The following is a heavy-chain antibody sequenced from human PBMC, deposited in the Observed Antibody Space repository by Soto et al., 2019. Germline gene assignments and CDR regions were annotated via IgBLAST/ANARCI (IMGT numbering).Heavy chain of an antibody. J-gene: IGHJ4*02. Sequence: QVHLVESGGGLVKPGGSLRLYCAASGFTFTDYYVSWIRQAPGKGLEWLAYISVSSTYTNYADSVKGRFTISRDNAKKSVFLQMNSLRAEDTAVYYCARDLEVGAYLYYFDYWGQGTLVTVSS. CDR1: GFTFTDYY. CDR2: ISVSSTYT. CDR3: ARDLEVGAYLYYFDY. D-gene: IGHD1-26*01. V-gene: IGHV3-11*06.